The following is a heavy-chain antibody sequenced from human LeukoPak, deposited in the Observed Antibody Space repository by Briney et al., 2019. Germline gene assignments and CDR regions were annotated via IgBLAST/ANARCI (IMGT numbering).Heavy chain of an antibody. J-gene: IGHJ4*02. CDR2: IYNGGST. CDR1: GFTFSSYA. Sequence: PGRSLRLSCAASGFTFSSYAMHWVRQAPGKGLKWVSVIYNGGSTKYADSVKGRFTISRDNSENTLYLQMNSLRDEDTAVYFCARASQWLAFDYWGQGTLVTVSS. CDR3: ARASQWLAFDY. V-gene: IGHV3-66*01. D-gene: IGHD6-19*01.